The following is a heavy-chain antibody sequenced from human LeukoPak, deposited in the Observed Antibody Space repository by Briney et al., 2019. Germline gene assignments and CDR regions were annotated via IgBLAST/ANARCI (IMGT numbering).Heavy chain of an antibody. D-gene: IGHD3-10*01. CDR2: IYYSGST. CDR3: ARHDYYGSGSYYKPPLHFGY. J-gene: IGHJ4*02. CDR1: GGSISSSSYY. V-gene: IGHV4-39*01. Sequence: PSETLSLTCTVSGGSISSSSYYWGWIRQPPGKGLEWIGSIYYSGSTYYSPSLKSRVTISVDTSKNQFSLKLSSVTAADTAVYYCARHDYYGSGSYYKPPLHFGYRGQGTLVTVSS.